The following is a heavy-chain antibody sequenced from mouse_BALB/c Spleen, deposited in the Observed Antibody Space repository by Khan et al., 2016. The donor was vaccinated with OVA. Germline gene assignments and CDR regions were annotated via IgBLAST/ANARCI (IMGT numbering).Heavy chain of an antibody. CDR3: VNHGSSSAWFTY. D-gene: IGHD1-1*01. Sequence: VQLQESGAELAKPGASVKMSCKASGYTFANYWMHWVKQRPGQGLEWIGYINPSTGYTEYNQKFKDKATLTADKSSSTAYMQLTSLTSEDSALYYCVNHGSSSAWFTYWGQGTLVTVSA. CDR2: INPSTGYT. CDR1: GYTFANYW. J-gene: IGHJ3*01. V-gene: IGHV1-7*01.